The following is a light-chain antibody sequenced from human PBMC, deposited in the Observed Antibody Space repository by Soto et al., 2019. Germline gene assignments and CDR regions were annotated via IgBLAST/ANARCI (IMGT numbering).Light chain of an antibody. V-gene: IGKV3-20*01. CDR1: QSVESN. CDR2: GAS. CDR3: PQYGNSTRT. J-gene: IGKJ5*01. Sequence: EIVFTQSPDTLYLSPGERATLSCRASQSVESNLAWYQQKPGQAPRLLISGASSRATGTPDRCRGRGAGPDCTRPISRLEPEDVEVDFCPQYGNSTRTFGQGTRLEIK.